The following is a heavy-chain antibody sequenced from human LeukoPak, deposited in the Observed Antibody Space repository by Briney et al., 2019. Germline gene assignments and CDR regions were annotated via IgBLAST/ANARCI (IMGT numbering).Heavy chain of an antibody. CDR1: GFTFSSYD. CDR3: ARVGRGAAEGTFDY. J-gene: IGHJ4*02. D-gene: IGHD6-13*01. CDR2: IGTAGDT. V-gene: IGHV3-13*01. Sequence: GGSLRLSCAASGFTFSSYDMHWVRQATGKGLEWVSAIGTAGDTYYPGSVKGRFTISRENAKNSLYLQMNSLRAGDTAVYYCARVGRGAAEGTFDYWGQGTLVTVSP.